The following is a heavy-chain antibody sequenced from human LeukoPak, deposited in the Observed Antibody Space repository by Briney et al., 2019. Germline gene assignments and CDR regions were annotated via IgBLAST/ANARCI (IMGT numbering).Heavy chain of an antibody. CDR2: IDTAGDT. Sequence: GRSLRLSCAASGFTFSTYDMHWVRQATGKGLEWVSGIDTAGDTSYPGSVKGRFTTFRENAKNSVYLQMNSLRAGGTAVYYCARVGSRGWNYFDYWGQETLVTVSS. V-gene: IGHV3-13*04. CDR3: ARVGSRGWNYFDY. J-gene: IGHJ4*02. CDR1: GFTFSTYD. D-gene: IGHD6-19*01.